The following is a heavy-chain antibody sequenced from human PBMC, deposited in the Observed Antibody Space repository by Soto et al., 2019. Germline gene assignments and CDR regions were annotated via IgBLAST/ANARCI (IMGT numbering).Heavy chain of an antibody. V-gene: IGHV4-59*01. CDR2: IYYSGST. Sequence: SETLSLTCTVSGGSISSYYWSWIRQPPGKGLEWIGYIYYSGSTNYNPSLKSRVTISVDTSKNQFSLKLSSVTAADTAVYYCARGPGGIGGSSGWTFDYWGQGTLVTVSS. CDR3: ARGPGGIGGSSGWTFDY. J-gene: IGHJ4*02. CDR1: GGSISSYY. D-gene: IGHD6-19*01.